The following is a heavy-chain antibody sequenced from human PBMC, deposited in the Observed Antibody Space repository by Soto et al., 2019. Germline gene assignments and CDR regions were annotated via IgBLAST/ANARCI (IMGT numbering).Heavy chain of an antibody. Sequence: SETLSLTCAVYGGSFSGYYWSWIRQPPGKGLEWIGEINHSGSTNYNPSLKSRVTISVDTSKNQFSLKLSSVTAADTALYYCARGLGKSTAGGNYFDYWGQGTLVTVSS. CDR2: INHSGST. CDR3: ARGLGKSTAGGNYFDY. CDR1: GGSFSGYY. V-gene: IGHV4-34*01. D-gene: IGHD7-27*01. J-gene: IGHJ4*02.